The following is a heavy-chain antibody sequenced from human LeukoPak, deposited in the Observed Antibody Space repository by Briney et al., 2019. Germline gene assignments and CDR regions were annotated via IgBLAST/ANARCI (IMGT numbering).Heavy chain of an antibody. CDR3: ARSWFSTGPADY. Sequence: PSETLSLTCAVYGGSFSGYYWSWIRQPPGKGLEWIGNIYYSGSTYYNPSLNSRVTISVDTSKNQFSLKLTSVTAADTAVYYCARSWFSTGPADYWGQGTLVTVSS. V-gene: IGHV4-34*01. CDR1: GGSFSGYY. D-gene: IGHD6-13*01. J-gene: IGHJ4*02. CDR2: IYYSGST.